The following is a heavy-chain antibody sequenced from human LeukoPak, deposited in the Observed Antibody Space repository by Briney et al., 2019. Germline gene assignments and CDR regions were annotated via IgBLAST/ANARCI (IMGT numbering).Heavy chain of an antibody. J-gene: IGHJ6*03. Sequence: ASVKVSCKASGYTFTDYYMHWVRQAPGQGLEWMGWINPNSGGTNYAQKFQGRVTMTRDTSISTAYMELSRLRSDDTAVYYCARDLVWGSSAGYYYYMDVWGKGTTVTVSS. V-gene: IGHV1-2*02. CDR2: INPNSGGT. D-gene: IGHD3-16*01. CDR3: ARDLVWGSSAGYYYYMDV. CDR1: GYTFTDYY.